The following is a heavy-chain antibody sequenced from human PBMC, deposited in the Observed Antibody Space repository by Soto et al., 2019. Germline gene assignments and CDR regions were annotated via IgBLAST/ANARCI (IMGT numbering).Heavy chain of an antibody. CDR2: IYYSGST. V-gene: IGHV4-59*01. CDR3: ARASYDTLTGYYTFDY. Sequence: SETLSLTCTVAGGSISSYYWSWIRQPPGKGLEWIGYIYYSGSTNYNPSLKSRVTISVDTSKNQFSLKLSSVTAADTAVYYCARASYDTLTGYYTFDYWGQGTLVTVSS. J-gene: IGHJ4*02. D-gene: IGHD3-9*01. CDR1: GGSISSYY.